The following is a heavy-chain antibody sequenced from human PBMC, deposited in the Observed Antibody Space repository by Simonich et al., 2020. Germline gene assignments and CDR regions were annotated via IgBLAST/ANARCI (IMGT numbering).Heavy chain of an antibody. CDR2: INPNSVGT. D-gene: IGHD2-2*01. V-gene: IGHV1-2*02. CDR1: GYTFTGYY. J-gene: IGHJ3*02. Sequence: QVQLVQSGAEVKKPGASVKVSCKASGYTFTGYYMHWVRQAPGQGLGWMGWINPNSVGTNCAQKLQGSVTMTREPSISTAYMELSRLRSDDTAVYYCARDPVVPAAIRNAFDIWGQGTMVTVSS. CDR3: ARDPVVPAAIRNAFDI.